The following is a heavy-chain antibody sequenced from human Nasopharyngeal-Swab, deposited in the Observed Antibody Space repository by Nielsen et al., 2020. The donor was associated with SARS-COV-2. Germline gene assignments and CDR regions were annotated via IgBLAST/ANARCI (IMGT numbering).Heavy chain of an antibody. Sequence: GESLKIPCDVSGFRFRDHAMRWVRQAPGKGLEWVSGISIRGVTTYYADSVKGRFTISRDNSKNTVYLDMNSLRAEDTAVYYCANEEVPNDYWRQGTLVTVSS. CDR1: GFRFRDHA. CDR3: ANEEVPNDY. J-gene: IGHJ4*02. V-gene: IGHV3-23*01. CDR2: ISIRGVTT.